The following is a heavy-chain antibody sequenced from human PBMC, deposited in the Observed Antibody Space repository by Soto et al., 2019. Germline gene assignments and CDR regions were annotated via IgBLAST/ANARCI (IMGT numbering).Heavy chain of an antibody. Sequence: EVQLVESGGGLVQTGGSLRLSCAASGFTFSRYWMKWVRQAPGKGLEWVANIKQDGSETYYVDSVKGRFTISRDNAKNYLFRKRNSLRAEATAVYYWAGGSGWLSDSWGQGTLVTVSP. D-gene: IGHD6-19*01. CDR2: IKQDGSET. V-gene: IGHV3-7*05. CDR3: AGGSGWLSDS. J-gene: IGHJ4*02. CDR1: GFTFSRYW.